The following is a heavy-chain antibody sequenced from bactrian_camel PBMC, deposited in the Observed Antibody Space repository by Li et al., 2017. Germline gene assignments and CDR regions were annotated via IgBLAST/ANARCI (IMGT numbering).Heavy chain of an antibody. J-gene: IGHJ4*01. CDR1: VYTSGFWC. V-gene: IGHV3S53*01. CDR2: IDRDGVS. Sequence: HVQLVESGGATVEAGGSLRLSCTSNVYTSGFWCMGWFRHGPGQEGVATIDRDGVSTYADAVKGRFSISKDDSKRTLYLQMDNLRPEDTAMYYCAADRSVCALVRTGHGGPDKYWGQGTQVTVS. CDR3: AADRSVCALVRTGHGGPDKY. D-gene: IGHD7*01.